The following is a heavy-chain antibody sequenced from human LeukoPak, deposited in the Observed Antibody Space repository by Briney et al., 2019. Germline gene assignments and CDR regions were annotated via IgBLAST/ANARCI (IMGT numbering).Heavy chain of an antibody. CDR2: IYGGGTT. CDR1: GFTVSTNY. CDR3: ARADSVTRFDY. J-gene: IGHJ4*02. Sequence: GGSLRLSCAASGFTVSTNYMSWVRQAPGKGLEWGSIIYGGGTTYYTDSVKGRFTISRDKSKNTLYLQMNSLRAEDTAVYYCARADSVTRFDYWGQGTLVTVSS. D-gene: IGHD4-17*01. V-gene: IGHV3-53*01.